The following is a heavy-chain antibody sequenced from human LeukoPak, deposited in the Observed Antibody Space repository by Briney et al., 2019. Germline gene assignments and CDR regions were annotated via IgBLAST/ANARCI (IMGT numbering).Heavy chain of an antibody. CDR2: MNPKSGNT. V-gene: IGHV1-8*01. Sequence: ASVKVSCKASGYTFTSYDINWMRQATGQGLEWMGWMNPKSGNTGYAQKFQGRVTMTRNTSISTAYMELSSLRSEDTAVYYCARDGRAAASTDWFDPWGQGTLVTVSS. D-gene: IGHD6-13*01. CDR3: ARDGRAAASTDWFDP. J-gene: IGHJ5*02. CDR1: GYTFTSYD.